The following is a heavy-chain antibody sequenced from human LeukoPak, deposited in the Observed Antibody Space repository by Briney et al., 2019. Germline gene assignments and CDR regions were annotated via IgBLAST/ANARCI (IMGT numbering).Heavy chain of an antibody. CDR3: ARDPNPRDGQQLPFFDY. Sequence: SQTLSLTCTVSGGSISSGSYYWSWIRQPAGKGLEWIGRIYTSGSTNYNPSLKSRVTISVDTSKNQFSLKLSSVTAADTAVYYCARDPNPRDGQQLPFFDYWGQGTLVTVSS. D-gene: IGHD6-13*01. CDR1: GGSISSGSYY. V-gene: IGHV4-61*02. J-gene: IGHJ4*02. CDR2: IYTSGST.